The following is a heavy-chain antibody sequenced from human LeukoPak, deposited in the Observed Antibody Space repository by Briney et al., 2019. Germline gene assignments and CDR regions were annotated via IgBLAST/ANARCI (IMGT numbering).Heavy chain of an antibody. CDR2: ISAYNGNT. Sequence: ASVKVSCKASGYTFTSYGISWVRQAPGQGLEWMGWISAYNGNTNYAQKLQGRVSMTTDTSTSTAYMELRSLRSDDTAVYYCARGVVVVPAAIGWEFDYWGQGTLVTVSS. CDR1: GYTFTSYG. D-gene: IGHD2-2*02. CDR3: ARGVVVVPAAIGWEFDY. V-gene: IGHV1-18*01. J-gene: IGHJ4*02.